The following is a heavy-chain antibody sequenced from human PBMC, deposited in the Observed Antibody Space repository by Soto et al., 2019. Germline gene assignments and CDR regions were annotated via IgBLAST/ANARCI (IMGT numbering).Heavy chain of an antibody. CDR2: ISAYNGNT. J-gene: IGHJ4*02. CDR1: GYTFTSYG. Sequence: QVQLVQCGAEVKKPGASVKVSCKPSGYTFTSYGITWVRQARGQGLEWMGWISAYNGNTNYAQKFQGRVTMTTDTSMSTAFMELRSLGSDDTAVYYCASGWFGEFVYQFDYWGQGTLVTVSS. CDR3: ASGWFGEFVYQFDY. D-gene: IGHD3-10*01. V-gene: IGHV1-18*01.